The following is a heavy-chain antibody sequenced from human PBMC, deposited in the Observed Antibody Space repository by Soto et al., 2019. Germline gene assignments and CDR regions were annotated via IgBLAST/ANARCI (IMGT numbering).Heavy chain of an antibody. V-gene: IGHV3-30*04. D-gene: IGHD3-3*01. CDR2: I. CDR1: GFTFSRHT. J-gene: IGHJ4*02. Sequence: QVQLVESGGGVVQPGRSLRLSCAASGFTFSRHTMHWVRQAPGKGLEWVAAIKGRFTISRDNSKNTLYLQMNSRSSEDTAVHHCAREVYYDFWSGFNTHPYYFDDWGQGTLVTVSS. CDR3: AREVYYDFWSGFNTHPYYFDD.